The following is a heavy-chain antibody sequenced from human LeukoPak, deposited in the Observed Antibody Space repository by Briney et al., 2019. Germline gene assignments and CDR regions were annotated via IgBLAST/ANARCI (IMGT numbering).Heavy chain of an antibody. CDR1: GFTFSSYA. D-gene: IGHD5-12*01. V-gene: IGHV3-23*01. J-gene: IGHJ4*02. CDR2: ISGSGGST. Sequence: GGSLRLSCAASGFTFSSYAMSWVRQAPGKGLEWVSAISGSGGSTYYADSVKGRFTISRDNSKNTLYLQMNSLRAEDTAVYYCARAGSPRNSGYDYWGQGTLVTVSS. CDR3: ARAGSPRNSGYDY.